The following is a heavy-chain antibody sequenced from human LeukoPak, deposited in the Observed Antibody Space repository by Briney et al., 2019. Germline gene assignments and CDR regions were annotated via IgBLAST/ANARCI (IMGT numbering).Heavy chain of an antibody. CDR3: ARHRDSSGRYDFDY. CDR2: IYYSGST. J-gene: IGHJ4*02. Sequence: SETLSLTCTVSGGSISSSSYYWGWIRQPPGKGREWIGSIYYSGSTYSNPSLKSRVAISVDTSKDQFSLKLSSVTAADTAGYYCARHRDSSGRYDFDYWGQGTLVTVSS. V-gene: IGHV4-39*01. CDR1: GGSISSSSYY. D-gene: IGHD6-19*01.